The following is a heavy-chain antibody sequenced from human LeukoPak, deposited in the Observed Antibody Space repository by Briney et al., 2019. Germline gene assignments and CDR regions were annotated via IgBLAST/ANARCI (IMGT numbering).Heavy chain of an antibody. V-gene: IGHV4-39*01. Sequence: PSETLSLTCTVSGGSISSSSYYWGWIRQPPGKGLEWIGSVYYSGSTYYNPSLKSRVTISVDTSKNQLSLKLSSVTAADTAVYYCASLGMVGSSSEGVGYWGQGTLVTVSS. CDR3: ASLGMVGSSSEGVGY. J-gene: IGHJ4*02. CDR1: GGSISSSSYY. D-gene: IGHD6-6*01. CDR2: VYYSGST.